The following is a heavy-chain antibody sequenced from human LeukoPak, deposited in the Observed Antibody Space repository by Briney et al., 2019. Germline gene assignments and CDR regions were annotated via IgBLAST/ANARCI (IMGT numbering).Heavy chain of an antibody. Sequence: SGTLSLTCTVSGGSISGRSWSWIRQPPGKGLEWIGYILASGQTNYNPSLQSRVTISVDTSKNQFSLRLSSVTAADTAVYFCARGHGWYDPWGQGTLVTVSS. CDR1: GGSISGRS. CDR3: ARGHGWYDP. V-gene: IGHV4-59*11. CDR2: ILASGQT. J-gene: IGHJ5*02.